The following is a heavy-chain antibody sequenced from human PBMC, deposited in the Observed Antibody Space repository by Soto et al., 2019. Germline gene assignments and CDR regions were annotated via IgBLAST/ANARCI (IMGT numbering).Heavy chain of an antibody. CDR2: ISYDGSNK. V-gene: IGHV3-30*18. J-gene: IGHJ4*02. CDR1: GFTFSSYG. CDR3: AKPIAVAVAFDY. Sequence: QVQLVESGGGVVQPGRSLRLSCAASGFTFSSYGMHWVRQAPGKGLEWVAVISYDGSNKYCADSVKGRFTISRDNSKNTLYLQMNSLRAEDTAVYYCAKPIAVAVAFDYWGQGTLVTVSS. D-gene: IGHD6-19*01.